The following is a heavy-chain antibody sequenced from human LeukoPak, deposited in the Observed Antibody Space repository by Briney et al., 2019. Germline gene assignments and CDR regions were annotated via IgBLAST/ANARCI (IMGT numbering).Heavy chain of an antibody. Sequence: TGGSLRLSCAASGFTFSSYSMNWVRQAPGKGLEWVSSISSSSYIYYADSVKGRFTISRDNAKNSLYLQMNSLRAEDTAVYYCARDYDFWSGYSHDAFDIWGQGTMVTVSS. J-gene: IGHJ3*02. CDR1: GFTFSSYS. D-gene: IGHD3-3*01. CDR3: ARDYDFWSGYSHDAFDI. V-gene: IGHV3-21*01. CDR2: ISSSSYI.